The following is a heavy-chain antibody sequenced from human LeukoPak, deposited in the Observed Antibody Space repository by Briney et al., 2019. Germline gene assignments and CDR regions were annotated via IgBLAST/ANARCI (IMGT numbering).Heavy chain of an antibody. CDR1: GYTFTGYY. D-gene: IGHD4-11*01. J-gene: IGHJ6*03. CDR3: ARGPTVTTNYYYYYMDV. CDR2: INPNSVVT. Sequence: GPLVKASCKASGYTFTGYYMHWVRQAPGQGLEGMGWINPNSVVTNYAQKFQGRVTMTRDTSIRTAYMELSRLRSDDTAVYYCARGPTVTTNYYYYYMDVWGKGTTVTDCS. V-gene: IGHV1-2*02.